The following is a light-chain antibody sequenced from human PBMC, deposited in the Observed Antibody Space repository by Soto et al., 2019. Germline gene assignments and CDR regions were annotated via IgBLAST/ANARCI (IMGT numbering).Light chain of an antibody. J-gene: IGKJ1*01. CDR3: QQYDSSPPT. Sequence: EIVLTQSPGTLSLSPGERATLSCRASQSVNSNYLAWNQRKPGQAPRLLIYVASNRATDIPYRFSASGSGTDFTLTITRLEPEDFAVYYCQQYDSSPPTFGQGTKVEIK. CDR2: VAS. V-gene: IGKV3-20*01. CDR1: QSVNSNY.